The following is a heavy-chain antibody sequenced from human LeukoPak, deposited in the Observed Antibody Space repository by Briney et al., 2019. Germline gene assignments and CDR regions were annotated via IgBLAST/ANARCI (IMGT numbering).Heavy chain of an antibody. CDR3: AREGGYGGNREGYYYMDV. Sequence: SVKVSCKASGGTFSSYAICWVRQAPGQGLELMGGIIPIFGTAKYAQKFQGRVTITADKSTSTAYMELSSLRSEDTAVYYCAREGGYGGNREGYYYMDVWGKGTTVTVSS. D-gene: IGHD4-23*01. V-gene: IGHV1-69*06. CDR2: IIPIFGTA. J-gene: IGHJ6*03. CDR1: GGTFSSYA.